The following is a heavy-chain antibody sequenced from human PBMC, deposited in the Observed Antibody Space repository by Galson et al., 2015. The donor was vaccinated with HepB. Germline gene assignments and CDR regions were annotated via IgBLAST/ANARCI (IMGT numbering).Heavy chain of an antibody. CDR1: GFTFSSYG. Sequence: SLRLSCAASGFTFSSYGMHWVRQAPGKGLEWVAVIWYDGSNKYYADSVKGRFTISRDNSKNTLYLQMNSLRAEDTAVYYCARSRGYYDIPLDYWGQGTLVTVSS. J-gene: IGHJ4*02. V-gene: IGHV3-33*01. D-gene: IGHD3-22*01. CDR2: IWYDGSNK. CDR3: ARSRGYYDIPLDY.